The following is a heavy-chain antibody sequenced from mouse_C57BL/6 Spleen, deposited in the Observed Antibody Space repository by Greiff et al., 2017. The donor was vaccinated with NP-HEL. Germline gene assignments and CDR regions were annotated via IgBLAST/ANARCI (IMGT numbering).Heavy chain of an antibody. D-gene: IGHD2-4*01. CDR3: ARCHYDYDGTAFAY. CDR1: GYTFTSYT. CDR2: INPSSGYT. Sequence: QVQLQQSGAELARPGASVKMSCKASGYTFTSYTMHWVKPRPGQGLEWIGYINPSSGYTKYNQKFKDKATLTADKSSSTAYMQLSSLTSEDSAVYYGARCHYDYDGTAFAYWGQGTLVTVSA. V-gene: IGHV1-4*01. J-gene: IGHJ3*01.